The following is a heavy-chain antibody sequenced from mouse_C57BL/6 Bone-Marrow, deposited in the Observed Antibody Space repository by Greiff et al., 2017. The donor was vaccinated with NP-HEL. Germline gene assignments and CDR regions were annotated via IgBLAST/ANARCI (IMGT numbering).Heavy chain of an antibody. Sequence: EVHLVESGGGLVQPGGSMKLSCVASGFTFSNYWMNWVRQSPEKGLEWVAQIRLKSDNYAIHYAESVKGRFTISRDDYKNSVYLQMDNLRAEDTGIYYCTAGSSKLFAYWGQGTLVTVSA. CDR2: IRLKSDNYAI. V-gene: IGHV6-3*01. J-gene: IGHJ3*01. CDR3: TAGSSKLFAY. D-gene: IGHD1-1*01. CDR1: GFTFSNYW.